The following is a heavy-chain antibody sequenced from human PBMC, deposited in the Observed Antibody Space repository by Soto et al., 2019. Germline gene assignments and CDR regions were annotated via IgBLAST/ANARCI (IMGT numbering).Heavy chain of an antibody. D-gene: IGHD1-1*01. CDR2: IYSGGST. Sequence: PGGSLRLSCAASGFTVSSNYMSWVRQAPGKGLEWVSVIYSGGSTYYADSVKGRFTISRDNSKNTLYLQMNSLRAEDTAVYYCARTSYWNYLDYWGQGTLVTVSS. CDR3: ARTSYWNYLDY. CDR1: GFTVSSNY. J-gene: IGHJ4*02. V-gene: IGHV3-66*01.